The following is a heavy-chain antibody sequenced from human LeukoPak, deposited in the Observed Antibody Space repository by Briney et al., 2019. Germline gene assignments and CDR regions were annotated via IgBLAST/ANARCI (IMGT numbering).Heavy chain of an antibody. D-gene: IGHD6-13*01. J-gene: IGHJ6*02. V-gene: IGHV3-30*18. CDR1: GFTFSSYG. CDR2: ISYDGSKK. Sequence: GRSLKPSFAAPGFTFSSYGMHWVRQAPGKGVEGGAGISYDGSKKYKADSVKGRFTISRDNSKNTLYLQMNSLRAEDTAVYYCAKDLQYSSSWYGYYYYYYGMDVWGQGTTVTVSS. CDR3: AKDLQYSSSWYGYYYYYYGMDV.